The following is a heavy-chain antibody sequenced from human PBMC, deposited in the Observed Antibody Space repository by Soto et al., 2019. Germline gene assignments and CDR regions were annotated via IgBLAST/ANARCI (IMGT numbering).Heavy chain of an antibody. Sequence: QVQLQESGPGLVKPSETLSLTCSVSGGSIINSSAYWTWIRQTPGKGLEWLGDVYYSGMTNYNPSLNSGIITSVDTSKPRVSLNLKSVTGADTAKYYCARWDDPGAWLRVWGQGTTVTVSS. D-gene: IGHD3-22*01. CDR1: GGSIINSSAY. CDR3: ARWDDPGAWLRV. CDR2: VYYSGMT. J-gene: IGHJ6*01. V-gene: IGHV4-39*02.